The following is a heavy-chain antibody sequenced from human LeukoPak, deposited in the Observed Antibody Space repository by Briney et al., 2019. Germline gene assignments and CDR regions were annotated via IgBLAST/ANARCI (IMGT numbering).Heavy chain of an antibody. J-gene: IGHJ4*02. V-gene: IGHV4-61*08. CDR2: IYYSGST. D-gene: IGHD5-18*01. CDR3: ARVSYTAIDY. CDR1: GGSISSGGYY. Sequence: SETLSLTCTVSGGSISSGGYYWSWIRQPPGKGLEWIGYIYYSGSTNYNPSLKSRVTISVDTSNNQFSLKLSSVTAADTAVYYCARVSYTAIDYWGQGTLVTVSS.